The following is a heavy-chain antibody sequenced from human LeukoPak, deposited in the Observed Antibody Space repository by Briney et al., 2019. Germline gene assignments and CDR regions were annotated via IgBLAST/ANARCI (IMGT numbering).Heavy chain of an antibody. V-gene: IGHV4-61*02. CDR3: ARALRYSSGLISAMDV. CDR2: IYTSGST. D-gene: IGHD6-19*01. Sequence: PSQTLSLTCTVSGGSINCGSYHWIWIRQPAGKGLEWIGRIYTSGSTNYSRSLKSRVTISLGTFQNQFSLTLGPITAADPAGYYCARALRYSSGLISAMDVWGKGTTVTVSS. J-gene: IGHJ6*03. CDR1: GGSINCGSYH.